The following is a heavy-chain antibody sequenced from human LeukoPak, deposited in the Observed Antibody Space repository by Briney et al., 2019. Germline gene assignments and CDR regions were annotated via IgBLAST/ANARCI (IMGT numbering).Heavy chain of an antibody. CDR1: GGSISSSSYY. V-gene: IGHV4-39*07. J-gene: IGHJ5*02. D-gene: IGHD3-10*01. CDR3: ARDRPPNYYGSGSHGAWFDP. CDR2: IYYSGST. Sequence: SETLSLTCTVSGGSISSSSYYWGWIRQPPGKGLEWIGSIYYSGSTYYNPSLKSRVTISVDTSKNQFSLKLSSVTAADTAVYYCARDRPPNYYGSGSHGAWFDPWGQGTLVTVSS.